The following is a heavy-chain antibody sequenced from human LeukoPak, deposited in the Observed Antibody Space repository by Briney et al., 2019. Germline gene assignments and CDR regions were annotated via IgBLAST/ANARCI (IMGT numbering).Heavy chain of an antibody. Sequence: ASVKVSCKASGYTFTSYYMHWVRQPPGQGLEWMGIINTSGGSTSYAQKFQGRVTMSRDTSTSTVYMELSSLRSEDTAVYYCARAANIVVVPAATPGWFDPGGQGTLVTVSS. CDR3: ARAANIVVVPAATPGWFDP. CDR2: INTSGGST. V-gene: IGHV1-46*01. J-gene: IGHJ5*02. D-gene: IGHD2-2*02. CDR1: GYTFTSYY.